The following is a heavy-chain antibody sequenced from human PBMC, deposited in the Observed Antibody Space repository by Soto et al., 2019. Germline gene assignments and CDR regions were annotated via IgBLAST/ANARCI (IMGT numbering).Heavy chain of an antibody. J-gene: IGHJ6*02. V-gene: IGHV1-69*02. D-gene: IGHD3-10*01. Sequence: QVQLVQSGAEVKKPGSSVKVSCKASGGTFSSYTISWVRQAPGQGLEWMGRIIPILGIANYAQKFQGRVTITADKSTSTAYLELSSLRSEDTAVYYCARFRGSYGMDVWGQGTTVTVSS. CDR2: IIPILGIA. CDR1: GGTFSSYT. CDR3: ARFRGSYGMDV.